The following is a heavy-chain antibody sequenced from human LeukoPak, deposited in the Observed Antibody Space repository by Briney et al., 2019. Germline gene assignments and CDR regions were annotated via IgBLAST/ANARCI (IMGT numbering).Heavy chain of an antibody. V-gene: IGHV4-34*01. D-gene: IGHD3-10*01. CDR1: GGSFSGYY. CDR2: INHSGST. Sequence: SETLSLTCAVYGGSFSGYYWGWIRQPPGKGLEWIGEINHSGSTNYNPSLKSRVTISVDTSKNQFSLKLSSVTAADTAIYYCARGIIEWVRGVSYYYGMDVWGQGTTVTVSS. J-gene: IGHJ6*02. CDR3: ARGIIEWVRGVSYYYGMDV.